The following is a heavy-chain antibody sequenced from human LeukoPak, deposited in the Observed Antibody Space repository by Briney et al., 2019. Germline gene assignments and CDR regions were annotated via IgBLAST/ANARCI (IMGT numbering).Heavy chain of an antibody. J-gene: IGHJ5*02. CDR2: INPSGGST. CDR1: GYTFTSYY. CDR3: ARVSPDSGPTIFGVVTKFDP. Sequence: ASVKVSCKASGYTFTSYYMHWVRQAPGQGLEWMGIINPSGGSTSYAQKFQGRVTMTRDASTSTVYMELSSLRSEDTAVYYCARVSPDSGPTIFGVVTKFDPWGQGTLVTVSS. D-gene: IGHD3-3*01. V-gene: IGHV1-46*01.